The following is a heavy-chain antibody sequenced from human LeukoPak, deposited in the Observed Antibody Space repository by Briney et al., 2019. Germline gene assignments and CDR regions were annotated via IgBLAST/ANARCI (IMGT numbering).Heavy chain of an antibody. V-gene: IGHV4-39*01. CDR1: GGSISSSSYS. CDR3: ARFSAMAASSYSAV. J-gene: IGHJ4*02. D-gene: IGHD2-21*01. CDR2: LYYSGST. Sequence: PSETLSLTCTVSGGSISSSSYSWGWIRQPPGKGLEWIGSLYYSGSTYHNPSLKSRVTISVDTSKNQFSLKLSSVTAADTAVYYCARFSAMAASSYSAVWGQGTLVTVSS.